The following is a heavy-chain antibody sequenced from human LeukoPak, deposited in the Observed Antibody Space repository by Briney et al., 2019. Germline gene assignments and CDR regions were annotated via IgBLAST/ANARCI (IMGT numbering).Heavy chain of an antibody. J-gene: IGHJ4*02. CDR3: ATENGNVTMVTNFAY. V-gene: IGHV3-74*01. CDR1: GFTFSSYW. Sequence: PGGSLRLSCAAPGFTFSSYWMHWVRQAPGKGLVWVSRINSDGSSTSYADSVKGRFTISRDNAKNTLYLQMNSLRSEDTAVYYCATENGNVTMVTNFAYWGQGTLVTVSS. CDR2: INSDGSST. D-gene: IGHD4-17*01.